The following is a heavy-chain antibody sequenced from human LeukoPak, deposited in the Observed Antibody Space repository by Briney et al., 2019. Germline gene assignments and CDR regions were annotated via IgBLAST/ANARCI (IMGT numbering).Heavy chain of an antibody. Sequence: PGGSLRLSCEASGFIVSSSYVSWVRQAPGKGLEWASVIYSGGSTYYVDSVKGRFTISRDNAKNTLYLQMNSLRAEDTAVYYCARVQGYCSGGSCYGVNWSDPWGQGTLVTVSS. D-gene: IGHD2-15*01. CDR1: GFIVSSSY. CDR2: IYSGGST. J-gene: IGHJ5*02. V-gene: IGHV3-53*01. CDR3: ARVQGYCSGGSCYGVNWSDP.